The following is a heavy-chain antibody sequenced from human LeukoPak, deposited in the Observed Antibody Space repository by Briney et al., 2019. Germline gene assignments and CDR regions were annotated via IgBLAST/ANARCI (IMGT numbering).Heavy chain of an antibody. D-gene: IGHD6-6*01. CDR1: GFTFSSYS. J-gene: IGHJ4*02. CDR3: ARTAKYSSSSLFDY. Sequence: GGSLRLSCAASGFTFSSYSMNRVRQVPGKGLEWVSSISSSSSYIYYADSVKGRFTISRDNAKNSLHLQMNSLRAEDTAVYYCARTAKYSSSSLFDYWGQGTLVTVSS. CDR2: ISSSSSYI. V-gene: IGHV3-21*01.